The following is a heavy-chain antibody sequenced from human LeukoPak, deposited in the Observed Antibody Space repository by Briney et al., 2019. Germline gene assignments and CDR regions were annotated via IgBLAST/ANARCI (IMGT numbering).Heavy chain of an antibody. V-gene: IGHV4-39*07. CDR2: TYYTGSS. D-gene: IGHD3-3*01. Sequence: SETLSLTCTVSGGSINTNSYYWVWIRQPPGKGLEWIGTTYYTGSSFYNPSLKSRVTISVDTSKNQFSLKLSSVTAADTAMYYCASQRITDFGVVIPRGFDSWGQGTLVPVSS. CDR3: ASQRITDFGVVIPRGFDS. CDR1: GGSINTNSYY. J-gene: IGHJ4*02.